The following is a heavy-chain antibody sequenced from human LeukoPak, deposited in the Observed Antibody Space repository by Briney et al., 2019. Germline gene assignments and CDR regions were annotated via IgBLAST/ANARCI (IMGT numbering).Heavy chain of an antibody. D-gene: IGHD4-23*01. CDR3: ARDLYGGNPFDF. J-gene: IGHJ4*02. CDR2: IYYSGST. V-gene: IGHV4-61*08. Sequence: SQTLSLTCTVSGGSISSGDYYWSWIRQPPGKGLEWIGYIYYSGSTNYNPSLKSRVTISLDTSKNQFSLKLSSVTTADTAVYYCARDLYGGNPFDFWGQGTLVIVSS. CDR1: GGSISSGDYY.